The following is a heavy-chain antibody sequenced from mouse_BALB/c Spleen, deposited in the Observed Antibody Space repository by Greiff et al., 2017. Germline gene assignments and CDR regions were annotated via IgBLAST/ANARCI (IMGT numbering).Heavy chain of an antibody. J-gene: IGHJ3*01. CDR1: GYTFTDYW. CDR2: IDTSDSYT. Sequence: QVQLQQPGAELVMPGASVKMSCKASGYTFTDYWMHWVKQRPGQGLEWIGAIDTSDSYTSYNQKFKGEATLTVDESSSTAYMQLSSLTSEDSAVYYCARDYYGSSPWFAYWGQGTLVTVSA. CDR3: ARDYYGSSPWFAY. V-gene: IGHV1-69*01. D-gene: IGHD1-1*01.